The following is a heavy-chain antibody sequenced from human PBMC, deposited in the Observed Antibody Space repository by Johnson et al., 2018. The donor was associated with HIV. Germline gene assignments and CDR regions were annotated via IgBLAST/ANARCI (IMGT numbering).Heavy chain of an antibody. J-gene: IGHJ3*02. CDR2: ISFAGTNK. Sequence: QVQLVESGGGVVQPGRSLRLSCAASGFTFSSYGMAWVRQAPGKGLEWVTVISFAGTNKYYADSVKGRFTIPRDNSKGTLYLKLDGLRPEDTALYYCAKDLGERGCEEWASNYYEFGREYPCQDPRGVVGTLDIWGQGTMVTVSS. V-gene: IGHV3-30*18. CDR1: GFTFSSYG. D-gene: IGHD3-3*01. CDR3: AKDLGERGCEEWASNYYEFGREYPCQDPRGVVGTLDI.